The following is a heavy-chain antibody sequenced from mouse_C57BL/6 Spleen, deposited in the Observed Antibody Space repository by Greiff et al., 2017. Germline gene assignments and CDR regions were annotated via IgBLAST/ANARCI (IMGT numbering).Heavy chain of an antibody. CDR1: GYTFTSYG. CDR2: FYPRSGNT. V-gene: IGHV1-81*01. D-gene: IGHD2-4*01. CDR3: ARIYYDYGDGPYYAMDY. J-gene: IGHJ4*01. Sequence: VQLQQSGAELARPGASVKLSCKASGYTFTSYGISWVKQRTGQGLEWIGEFYPRSGNTYYNEKFKGKATLTADKSSSTAYLELRSLTSEDSAVXFCARIYYDYGDGPYYAMDYWGQGTSVTVSS.